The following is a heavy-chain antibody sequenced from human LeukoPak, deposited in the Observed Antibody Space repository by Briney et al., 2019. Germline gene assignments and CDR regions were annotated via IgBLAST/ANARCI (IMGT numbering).Heavy chain of an antibody. CDR2: ISDSGDST. Sequence: GGSLRLSCAASGFTFNTYAMSWVRQAPWERLQWVSGISDSGDSTYYADSVKGRFTISRDNSKDTLYLQMSSVRVDDTAVYYCARDRGRYYDSRGFYWGYYFDSWGQGILVTVST. CDR1: GFTFNTYA. J-gene: IGHJ4*02. D-gene: IGHD3-22*01. V-gene: IGHV3-23*01. CDR3: ARDRGRYYDSRGFYWGYYFDS.